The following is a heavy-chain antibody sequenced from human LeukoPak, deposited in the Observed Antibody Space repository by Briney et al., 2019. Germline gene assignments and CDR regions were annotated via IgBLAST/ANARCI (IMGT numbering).Heavy chain of an antibody. J-gene: IGHJ6*03. CDR3: ARGKRDSAGYYYYYMDV. D-gene: IGHD3-10*01. CDR2: MNPNSGNT. CDR1: GYTFTSYD. V-gene: IGHV1-8*01. Sequence: GASVKVSCKASGYTFTSYDINWVRQATGQGLEWMGWMNPNSGNTGYAQKFQGRVTMTRNTSISTAYMELSSLGSEDTAVYYCARGKRDSAGYYYYYMDVWGEGTTVTVSS.